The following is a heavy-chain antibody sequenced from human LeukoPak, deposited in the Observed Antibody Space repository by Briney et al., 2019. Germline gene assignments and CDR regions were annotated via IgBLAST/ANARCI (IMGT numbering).Heavy chain of an antibody. J-gene: IGHJ4*02. CDR1: GGSISSGSYY. Sequence: SETLSLTCTVSGGSISSGSYYWSWIRQPAGKGLEWIGTINYSGSTYYNPSLKSRVIISVDTSKNQFSLKLSSVTVADTAVYYCARSSGWRADFDYWGQGTLVTVSS. D-gene: IGHD6-25*01. CDR2: INYSGST. V-gene: IGHV4-39*07. CDR3: ARSSGWRADFDY.